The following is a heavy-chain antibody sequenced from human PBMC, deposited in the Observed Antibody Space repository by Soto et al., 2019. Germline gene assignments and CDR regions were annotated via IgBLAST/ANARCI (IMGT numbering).Heavy chain of an antibody. V-gene: IGHV3-74*01. CDR3: ARDRSYSPDV. CDR2: INSDGSST. CDR1: GSTFSNDW. J-gene: IGHJ6*04. D-gene: IGHD4-4*01. Sequence: WGSLRLSCAVSGSTFSNDWMHWVRQAPGKGLVWVSHINSDGSSTNYADFVKGRFTIARDNAKNTVYLQMNSLRAEDTAVYYCARDRSYSPDVWGKGNTVTVSS.